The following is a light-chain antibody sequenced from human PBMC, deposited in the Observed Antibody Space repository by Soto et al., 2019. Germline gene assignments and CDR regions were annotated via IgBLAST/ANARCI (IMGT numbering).Light chain of an antibody. V-gene: IGKV3-11*01. CDR2: DTS. J-gene: IGKJ1*01. Sequence: EIVLTQSPATLSLSPGEGATLSCRASQSVSSYLAWYQQKPGQAPRLLIYDTSNRATGIPARFSGSGSGTDFTRIISSLEPEDFAVYYGQQRSTWPVTFGLGTKVEV. CDR1: QSVSSY. CDR3: QQRSTWPVT.